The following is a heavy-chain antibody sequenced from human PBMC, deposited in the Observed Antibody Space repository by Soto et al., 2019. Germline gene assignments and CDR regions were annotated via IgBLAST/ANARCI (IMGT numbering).Heavy chain of an antibody. CDR3: ARTFYYGSGTSDY. J-gene: IGHJ4*02. V-gene: IGHV4-39*07. CDR2: IYYSGST. Sequence: SETLSRTSNASGSPISSITYYWGWIRQPPGKRLEWIGSIYYSGSTYYNPSLKSRVTISVDTSKNQFSLKLSSVTAADTAVYYCARTFYYGSGTSDYWGQGTLVTVSS. D-gene: IGHD3-10*01. CDR1: GSPISSITYY.